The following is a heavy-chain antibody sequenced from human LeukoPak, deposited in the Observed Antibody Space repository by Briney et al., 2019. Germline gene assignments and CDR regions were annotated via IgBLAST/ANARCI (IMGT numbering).Heavy chain of an antibody. J-gene: IGHJ4*02. CDR3: ARDRGYCTNGVCYLFDY. CDR1: GYTFTGYY. D-gene: IGHD2-8*01. V-gene: IGHV1-2*02. Sequence: ASVKVSCKASGYTFTGYYMHWVRQAPGQGLEWMGWINPNSGGTNYAQKFQGRVTMTRDTSISTAYMELSRLRSDDTAVYYCARDRGYCTNGVCYLFDYWGQGTLVTVSS. CDR2: INPNSGGT.